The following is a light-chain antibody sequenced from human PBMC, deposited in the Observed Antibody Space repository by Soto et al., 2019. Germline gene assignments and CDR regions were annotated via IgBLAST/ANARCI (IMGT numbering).Light chain of an antibody. CDR1: QSISSF. CDR2: ATS. Sequence: DIQMTQSPASLSASVGDRVTITCRASQSISSFLNWYQQKPGKAPKFLIYATSSVQSDVPSMFSGSGSGTDFTLTINSLQPEDFATYFCQQSFDTPFTVGQGTKLEIK. V-gene: IGKV1-39*01. J-gene: IGKJ2*01. CDR3: QQSFDTPFT.